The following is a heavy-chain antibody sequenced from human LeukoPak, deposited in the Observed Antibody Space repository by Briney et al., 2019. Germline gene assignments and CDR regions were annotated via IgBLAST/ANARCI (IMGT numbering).Heavy chain of an antibody. D-gene: IGHD3-3*01. CDR2: IKEDGSEK. CDR1: GFTFSSYW. V-gene: IGHV3-7*01. CDR3: ARYRIVIKPYYYMDV. Sequence: GGSLRLSCAASGFTFSSYWMSWVRQAPGKGLEWVANIKEDGSEKYYVDSVKGRFTISRDNAKNSLYLQMNSLRAEDTAVFYCARYRIVIKPYYYMDVWGKGTTVTASS. J-gene: IGHJ6*03.